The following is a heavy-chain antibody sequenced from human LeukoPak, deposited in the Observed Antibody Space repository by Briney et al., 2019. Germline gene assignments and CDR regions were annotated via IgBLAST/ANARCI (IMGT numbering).Heavy chain of an antibody. CDR2: ISAYNGNT. Sequence: ASVKVSCKASGYTFASYGISWVRQAPGQGLEWMGWISAYNGNTNYAQKLQGRVTMTTDTTTSTAYMELRSLRSDDTAVYYCARGDLPDYYDSSGYYQIDYWGQGTLVTVSS. CDR1: GYTFASYG. D-gene: IGHD3-22*01. V-gene: IGHV1-18*01. J-gene: IGHJ4*02. CDR3: ARGDLPDYYDSSGYYQIDY.